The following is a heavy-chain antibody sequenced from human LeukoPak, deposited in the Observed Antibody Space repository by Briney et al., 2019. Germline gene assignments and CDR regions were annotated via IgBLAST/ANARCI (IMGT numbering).Heavy chain of an antibody. Sequence: PGGSLRLSCAASGFTFSGYSMNWVRQAPGKGLEWVSFISGSSSYIYYADSVKGRFTISRDNAKNSLYLQMNSLRADDTAVYYCARGGRFFEYWGQGTLVTVSS. D-gene: IGHD3-3*01. CDR2: ISGSSSYI. J-gene: IGHJ4*02. CDR3: ARGGRFFEY. V-gene: IGHV3-21*01. CDR1: GFTFSGYS.